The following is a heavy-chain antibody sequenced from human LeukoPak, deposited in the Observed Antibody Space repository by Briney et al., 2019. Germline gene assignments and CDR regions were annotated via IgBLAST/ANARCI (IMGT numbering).Heavy chain of an antibody. CDR3: AKRATVAKTFDD. Sequence: GGSPRLSCAASGFTFSSHAMSWVRQAPGKGLEWVSAIGGSDKTYYPDSGVKGRFTISRDTSKNTLYLQMNNLRAEDTAVYYCAKRATVAKTFDDWGQGTLVTVSS. V-gene: IGHV3-23*01. CDR1: GFTFSSHA. J-gene: IGHJ4*02. CDR2: IGGSDKT. D-gene: IGHD4-23*01.